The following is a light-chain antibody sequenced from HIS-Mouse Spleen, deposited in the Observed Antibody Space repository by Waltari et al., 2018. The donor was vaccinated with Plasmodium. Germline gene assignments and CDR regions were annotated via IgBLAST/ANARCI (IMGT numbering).Light chain of an antibody. CDR1: QSVSIN. Sequence: EIVMTQSPATLSVSPGERATLSCRASQSVSINLAWYQQKPGQAPRLLIYGASTRATGIPARFSGSGSGTEVTLTISSLQSEDFAVYYCQQYNNWSFTFGPGTKVDIK. V-gene: IGKV3-15*01. CDR2: GAS. J-gene: IGKJ3*01. CDR3: QQYNNWSFT.